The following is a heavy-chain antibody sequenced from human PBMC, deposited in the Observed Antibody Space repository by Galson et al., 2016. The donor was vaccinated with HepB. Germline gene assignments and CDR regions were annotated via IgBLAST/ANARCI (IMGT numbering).Heavy chain of an antibody. Sequence: SVKVSCKASGGTFSSYAISWVRQAPGQGLEWMGGIIPIVGTANYAQKFQGRVTITADESTSTAYMELSSLRSEDTAVYYCASYCSSTSCYRSFDYWGQGTLVTVSS. CDR3: ASYCSSTSCYRSFDY. V-gene: IGHV1-69*13. J-gene: IGHJ4*02. CDR1: GGTFSSYA. D-gene: IGHD2-2*01. CDR2: IIPIVGTA.